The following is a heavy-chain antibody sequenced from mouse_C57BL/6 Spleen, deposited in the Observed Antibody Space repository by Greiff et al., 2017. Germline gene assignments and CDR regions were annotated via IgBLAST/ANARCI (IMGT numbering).Heavy chain of an antibody. V-gene: IGHV1-81*01. J-gene: IGHJ4*01. CDR3: ARRNYYGSSYAMDY. D-gene: IGHD1-1*01. CDR2: IHPRSGNT. CDR1: GYTFTSYG. Sequence: QVQLQQSGAELARPGASVKLSCKASGYTFTSYGISWVKQRTGQGLEWIGEIHPRSGNTYYNEKFKGKATLTADKSSSTAYMELRSLTSEDSAVYFCARRNYYGSSYAMDYWGKGTSVTVSS.